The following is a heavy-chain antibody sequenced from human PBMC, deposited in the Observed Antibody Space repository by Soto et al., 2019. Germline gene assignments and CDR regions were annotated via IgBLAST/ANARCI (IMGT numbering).Heavy chain of an antibody. Sequence: GGSLRLSCAASGFTFSSYAMSWVRQAPGKGLEWVSAISGSGGSTYYADSVKGRFTISRDNAKNSLYLQMNSLRAEDTAVYYCARYYYDSSIDPWGQGTLVTVSS. D-gene: IGHD3-22*01. CDR2: ISGSGGST. CDR3: ARYYYDSSIDP. V-gene: IGHV3-23*01. CDR1: GFTFSSYA. J-gene: IGHJ5*02.